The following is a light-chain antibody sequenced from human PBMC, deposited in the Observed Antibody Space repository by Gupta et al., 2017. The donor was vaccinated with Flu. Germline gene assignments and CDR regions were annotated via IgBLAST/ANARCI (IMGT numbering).Light chain of an antibody. CDR1: ESLIHSDGNTY. CDR3: RLTAHWPST. J-gene: IGKJ2*01. V-gene: IGKV2-30*02. Sequence: DVVMTQSPLSLPVTPGQPASISCRSSESLIHSDGNTYLNWFQQRPGQSPRRLIYKVSDRDSGVPDTFSGSWSGTDFTLKISRVEPEDVGVYYCRLTAHWPSTLGQGTKLEIK. CDR2: KVS.